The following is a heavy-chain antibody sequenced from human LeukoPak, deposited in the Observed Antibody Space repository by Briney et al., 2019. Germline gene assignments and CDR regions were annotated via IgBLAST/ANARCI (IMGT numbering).Heavy chain of an antibody. Sequence: SVKVSCKASGGTFSSYAISWVRQAPGQGLEWMGGIIPIFGTANYAQKFQGRVTITADESTSTAYMELSSLRSEDTAVYYCARDLNGGHYDSSGYYYPGNWFDPWGQGTLVTVSS. J-gene: IGHJ5*02. CDR1: GGTFSSYA. CDR3: ARDLNGGHYDSSGYYYPGNWFDP. V-gene: IGHV1-69*13. CDR2: IIPIFGTA. D-gene: IGHD3-22*01.